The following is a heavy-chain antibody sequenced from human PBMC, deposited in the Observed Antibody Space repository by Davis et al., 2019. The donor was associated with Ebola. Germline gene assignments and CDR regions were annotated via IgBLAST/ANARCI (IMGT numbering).Heavy chain of an antibody. Sequence: PGGSLRLSCAASGFTFSSYSMNWVRQAPGKGLEWVSSISSSSSYIYYADSVKGRFTISRDNAKNSLYLQMNSLRAEDTAVYYCARAGIRTFLGGVAFDIWGQGTMVTVSS. D-gene: IGHD3-16*01. V-gene: IGHV3-21*01. CDR1: GFTFSSYS. J-gene: IGHJ3*02. CDR3: ARAGIRTFLGGVAFDI. CDR2: ISSSSSYI.